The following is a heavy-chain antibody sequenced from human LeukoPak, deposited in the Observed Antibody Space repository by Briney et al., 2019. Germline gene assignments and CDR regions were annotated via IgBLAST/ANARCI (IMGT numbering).Heavy chain of an antibody. J-gene: IGHJ5*02. Sequence: ASVKVSCKASRYTFTSYAMHWVRQAPGQRLEWMGWINAGNDNTKYSQKFQGRVTITRDTSASTAYMELNSLRSEDTAVYYCARDLGYCTGGTCYPNWFDPWGQGTLVTVSS. V-gene: IGHV1-3*01. CDR3: ARDLGYCTGGTCYPNWFDP. D-gene: IGHD2-15*01. CDR1: RYTFTSYA. CDR2: INAGNDNT.